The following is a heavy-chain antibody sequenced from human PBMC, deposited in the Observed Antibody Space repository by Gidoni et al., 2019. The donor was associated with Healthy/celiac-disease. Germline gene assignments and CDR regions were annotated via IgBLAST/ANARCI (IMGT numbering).Heavy chain of an antibody. Sequence: EVQLVESGGGLVQPGGSLRLSCSASGFPFSSYAMHWVRQAPGKGLEYVSAISSNGGSTYYADSVKGRFTISRDNSKNTLYLQMSSLRAEDTAVYYCVKTLAAAGTFDPWGQGTLVTVSS. J-gene: IGHJ5*02. CDR1: GFPFSSYA. D-gene: IGHD6-13*01. CDR3: VKTLAAAGTFDP. V-gene: IGHV3-64D*09. CDR2: ISSNGGST.